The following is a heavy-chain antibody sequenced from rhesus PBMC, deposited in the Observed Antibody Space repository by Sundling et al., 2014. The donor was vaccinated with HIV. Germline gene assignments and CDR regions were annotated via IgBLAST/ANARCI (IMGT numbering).Heavy chain of an antibody. CDR1: GFTFSSFV. CDR2: ITGSGGTK. Sequence: DVQLVESGGGLVKPGGSLRLSCVASGFTFSSFVMHWVRQAPGKGLEWISVITGSGGTKYYADSVQGRFSISRDNAENSLFLQMSSLRVEDTAVYFCVRAYDSGFYLDWGQGSPGHR. V-gene: IGHV3-100*01. J-gene: IGHJ4*01. D-gene: IGHD3-28*01. CDR3: VRAYDSGFYLD.